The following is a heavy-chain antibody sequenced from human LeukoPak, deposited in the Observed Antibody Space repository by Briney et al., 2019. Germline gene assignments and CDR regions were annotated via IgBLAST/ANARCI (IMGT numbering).Heavy chain of an antibody. CDR1: GFTFSTYV. CDR2: ILYDGSNK. V-gene: IGHV3-30*18. Sequence: GGSLRLSCAASGFTFSTYVMHWVRQAPGKGLEWVADILYDGSNKYYADSVKGRFTISRDNSKNTLYLQMNSLRAEDTAVYYCAKGDMVRGVHDAFDIWGQGTMVTVSS. D-gene: IGHD3-10*01. CDR3: AKGDMVRGVHDAFDI. J-gene: IGHJ3*02.